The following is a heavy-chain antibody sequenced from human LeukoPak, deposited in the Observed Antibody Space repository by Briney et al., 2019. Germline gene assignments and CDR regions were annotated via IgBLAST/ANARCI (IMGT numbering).Heavy chain of an antibody. CDR2: IDAYNGNP. Sequence: GASVKVSCKASGYTFSNYAISWVRQAPGQGLEWMGWIDAYNGNPDYTQSLQGRVTMTTDTSTSTAYTELRSFKSDDTAVFYCARDDPGGAFDVWGRGTMVTVS. J-gene: IGHJ3*01. V-gene: IGHV1-18*01. D-gene: IGHD3-16*01. CDR1: GYTFSNYA. CDR3: ARDDPGGAFDV.